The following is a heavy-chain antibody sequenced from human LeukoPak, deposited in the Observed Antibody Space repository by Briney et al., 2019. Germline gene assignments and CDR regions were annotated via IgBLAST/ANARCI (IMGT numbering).Heavy chain of an antibody. CDR2: INPNSGGT. Sequence: GASVKVSCKASGYTFTGYYMHWVRQAPGQGLEWMGWINPNSGGTNYAQKFQGRVTMTRDTSISTAYMELSRLRSDDTAVYYCARVDVAENYYYYYMDVWGKGTTVTISS. J-gene: IGHJ6*03. V-gene: IGHV1-2*02. CDR3: ARVDVAENYYYYYMDV. CDR1: GYTFTGYY. D-gene: IGHD6-19*01.